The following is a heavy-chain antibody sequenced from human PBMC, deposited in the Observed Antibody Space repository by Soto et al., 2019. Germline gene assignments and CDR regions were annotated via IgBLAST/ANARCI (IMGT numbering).Heavy chain of an antibody. CDR3: TTGLGYYDPYGMDV. CDR1: GFTFNYAW. D-gene: IGHD3-16*01. V-gene: IGHV3-15*01. Sequence: GSLRLSCAASGFTFNYAWMTWVRLAPGKGLECVGRINSNTDGGRTDYAAPVKGRFTISRDDSKHMLFLQMDSLKTEDTAIYYCTTGLGYYDPYGMDVWGRGTTVTV. CDR2: INSNTDGGRT. J-gene: IGHJ6*02.